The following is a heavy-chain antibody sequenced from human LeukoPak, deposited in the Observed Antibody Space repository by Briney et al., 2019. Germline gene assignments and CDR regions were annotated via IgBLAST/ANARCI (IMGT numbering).Heavy chain of an antibody. CDR2: IYYGGST. V-gene: IGHV4-39*01. J-gene: IGHJ4*02. Sequence: SETLSLTCTVSGGSFSSSSYYWGWIRQPPGKELEWIGSIYYGGSTYYNPSLKSRVTISVDTSKNQFSLRLSSVTAADTAVYYCARLERSGPIDYWGQGTLVTVSS. D-gene: IGHD6-19*01. CDR1: GGSFSSSSYY. CDR3: ARLERSGPIDY.